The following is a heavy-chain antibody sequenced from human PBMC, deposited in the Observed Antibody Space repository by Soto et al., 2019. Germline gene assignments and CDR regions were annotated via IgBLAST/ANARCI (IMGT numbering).Heavy chain of an antibody. CDR2: INAGNGNT. V-gene: IGHV1-3*01. J-gene: IGHJ6*02. CDR3: ARIGYWTSYSYSGMDV. CDR1: GYTFTSYA. D-gene: IGHD3-22*01. Sequence: GASVKVSCKASGYTFTSYAMHWVRQAPGQRLEWMGWINAGNGNTKYSQKFQGRVTITRDTSASTAYMELSSLRSEDTAVYYCARIGYWTSYSYSGMDVWGQGTTVTVSS.